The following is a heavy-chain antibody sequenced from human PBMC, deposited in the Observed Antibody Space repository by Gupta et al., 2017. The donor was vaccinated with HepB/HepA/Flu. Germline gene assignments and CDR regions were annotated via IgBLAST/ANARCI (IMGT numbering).Heavy chain of an antibody. Sequence: QVQLVQSGAEVKKPGASVTVSCKASGYTFTSYGISWVRQAPGQGLEWMGWISAYNGNTNYAQKLQGRVTMTTDTSTSTAYMELRSLRSDDTAVYYCARDVRRGLRAWYFDLWGRGTLVTVSS. CDR3: ARDVRRGLRAWYFDL. J-gene: IGHJ2*01. D-gene: IGHD5-12*01. CDR1: GYTFTSYG. CDR2: ISAYNGNT. V-gene: IGHV1-18*01.